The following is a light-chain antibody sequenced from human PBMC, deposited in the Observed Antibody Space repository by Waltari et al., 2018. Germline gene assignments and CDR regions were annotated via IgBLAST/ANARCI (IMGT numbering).Light chain of an antibody. V-gene: IGLV2-11*01. CDR3: CSFAGNYANYV. CDR1: SSDVGAYDY. Sequence: QSALIQPRSVSRSPGQSVIISCAGSSSDVGAYDYVSWYQHHPGKAPTLIIYDVIERPSWVPDRFSGSKSGNTASLTISGLQAEDEADYYCCSFAGNYANYVVGTGTKLTVL. CDR2: DVI. J-gene: IGLJ1*01.